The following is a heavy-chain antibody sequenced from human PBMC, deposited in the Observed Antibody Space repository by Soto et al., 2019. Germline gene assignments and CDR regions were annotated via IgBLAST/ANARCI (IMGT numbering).Heavy chain of an antibody. CDR1: VGSISSGDYY. D-gene: IGHD2-2*01. CDR2: IYYSGST. CDR3: ARDAAMTGENDRFEY. J-gene: IGHJ4*02. Sequence: PSETLSLTCTFSVGSISSGDYYCSWIRQPPGKGLEWIGYIYYSGSTYYNPSLKSRVTISVDTSRNQFSLILTSVTAADTAMYYCARDAAMTGENDRFEYWGQGTLVNVSS. V-gene: IGHV4-30-4*01.